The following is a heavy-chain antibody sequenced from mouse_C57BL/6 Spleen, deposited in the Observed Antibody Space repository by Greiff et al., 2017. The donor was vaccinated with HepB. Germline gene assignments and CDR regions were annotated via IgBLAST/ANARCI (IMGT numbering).Heavy chain of an antibody. CDR2: IHPNSGST. J-gene: IGHJ1*03. V-gene: IGHV1-64*01. Sequence: QVQLQQPGAELVKPGASVKLSCKASGYTFTSYWMHWVKQRPGQGLEWIGMIHPNSGSTNYNEKFKSKATLTVDKSSSTAYMQLSSLTSEDSAVYYCASTVHSSDWYFDVWGTGTTVTVSS. CDR1: GYTFTSYW. CDR3: ASTVHSSDWYFDV.